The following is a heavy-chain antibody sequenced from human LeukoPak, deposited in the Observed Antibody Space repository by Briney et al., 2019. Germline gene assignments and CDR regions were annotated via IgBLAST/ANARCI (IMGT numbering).Heavy chain of an antibody. CDR1: GYTFTGCY. Sequence: ASVKVSCKAAGYTFTGCYMHWVRPAPGQGLEWMGWINPNSGGTNYAQKFQGRVTMTRDTSISTAYMELSRLRSDDTAVYYCAIDRVQLERRLDYWGQGTLVTVSS. J-gene: IGHJ4*02. CDR2: INPNSGGT. V-gene: IGHV1-2*02. CDR3: AIDRVQLERRLDY. D-gene: IGHD1-1*01.